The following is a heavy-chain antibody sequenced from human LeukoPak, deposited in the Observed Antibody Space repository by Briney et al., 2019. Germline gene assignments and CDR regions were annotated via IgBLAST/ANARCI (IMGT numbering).Heavy chain of an antibody. V-gene: IGHV4-4*09. D-gene: IGHD1-1*01. CDR1: GGSISSYY. Sequence: PSETLSLTCTVSGGSISSYYWSWIRQPPGKGLEWIGYIYTSGSTNYNPSLKSRVTISVDTSKNQFSLKLSYVTAADTAVYYCARGGTGTYGLYYYYMDVWGKGTTVTVSS. J-gene: IGHJ6*03. CDR2: IYTSGST. CDR3: ARGGTGTYGLYYYYMDV.